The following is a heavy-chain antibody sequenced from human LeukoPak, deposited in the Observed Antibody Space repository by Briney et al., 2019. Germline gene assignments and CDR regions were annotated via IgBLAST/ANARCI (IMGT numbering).Heavy chain of an antibody. CDR2: IIPIFGTA. CDR3: ARGLMVRPYSSGWFDP. J-gene: IGHJ5*02. Sequence: GASVKVSCKASGGTFSSYAISWVRQAPGQGLEWMGGIIPIFGTANYAQKFQGRVTITADESTSTAYMELSSLRSEDTAVYYCARGLMVRPYSSGWFDPWGQGTLVTVSS. V-gene: IGHV1-69*13. D-gene: IGHD6-19*01. CDR1: GGTFSSYA.